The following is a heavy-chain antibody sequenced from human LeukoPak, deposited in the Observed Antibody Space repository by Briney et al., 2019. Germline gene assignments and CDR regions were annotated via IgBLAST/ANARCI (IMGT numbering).Heavy chain of an antibody. CDR2: MNPNSGNT. V-gene: IGHV1-8*03. Sequence: ASVKVSCKASGYTFTSYDINWVRQATGQGLEWMGWMNPNSGNTGYAQKVQGRVTITRNTSISTAYMELSSLRSEDTAVYYCARRTLGSRRNWFDPWGQGTLVTVSS. J-gene: IGHJ5*02. CDR3: ARRTLGSRRNWFDP. CDR1: GYTFTSYD.